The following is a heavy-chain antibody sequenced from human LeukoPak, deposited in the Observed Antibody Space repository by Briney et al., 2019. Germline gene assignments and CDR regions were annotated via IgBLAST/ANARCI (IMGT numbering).Heavy chain of an antibody. V-gene: IGHV4-61*09. D-gene: IGHD2-15*01. CDR2: IFTSGTT. CDR1: GDSISSGSYY. Sequence: SETLSLTCTVSGDSISSGSYYWSWIRQPAGKGLEWIGHIFTSGTTDYNPSLKSRVTISIDMTKNHFSLKLTSVTAADTAVYYCARDRAGGSCYFDYWGQGTLLNVSS. J-gene: IGHJ4*02. CDR3: ARDRAGGSCYFDY.